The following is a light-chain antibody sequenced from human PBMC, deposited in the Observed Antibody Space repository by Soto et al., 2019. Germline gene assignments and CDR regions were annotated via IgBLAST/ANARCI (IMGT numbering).Light chain of an antibody. V-gene: IGKV1-27*01. CDR1: QGIFDY. Sequence: DIQMTQSPSSLSASVGDRVTITCRASQGIFDYVAWYQQKPGKVPKLLVFGASTLQSGVPSRFSGSGSGTECSLTISSLQPEDVATYYFQKNNSAPFSFGPGIKVDIK. CDR3: QKNNSAPFS. J-gene: IGKJ3*01. CDR2: GAS.